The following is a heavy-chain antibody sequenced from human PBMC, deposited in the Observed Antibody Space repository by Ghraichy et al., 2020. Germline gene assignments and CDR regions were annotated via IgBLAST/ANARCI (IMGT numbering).Heavy chain of an antibody. CDR2: ISWNSGSI. Sequence: GGSLRLSCAASGFTFDDYAMHWVRQAPGKGLEWVSGISWNSGSIGYADSVKGRFTISRDNAKNSLYLQMNSLRAEDTALYYCAKDIDDYGDYDSAYFDYWGQGTLVTVS. D-gene: IGHD4-17*01. CDR1: GFTFDDYA. CDR3: AKDIDDYGDYDSAYFDY. V-gene: IGHV3-9*01. J-gene: IGHJ4*02.